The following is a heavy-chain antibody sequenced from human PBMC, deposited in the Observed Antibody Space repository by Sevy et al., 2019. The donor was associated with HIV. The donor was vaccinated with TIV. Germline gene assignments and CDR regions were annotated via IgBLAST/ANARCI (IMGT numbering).Heavy chain of an antibody. V-gene: IGHV3-66*02. J-gene: IGHJ4*02. CDR2: IFSSGST. Sequence: GGSLRLSCAISGFTVNDKYIIWVRQAPGKGLEWVSVIFSSGSTYYTDSAKGRFTISRDNSKDTVDLQMNSVRAEDTAVYYCVSLFLSYRSGWSYFDYWGQGTLVTVSS. CDR1: GFTVNDKY. CDR3: VSLFLSYRSGWSYFDY. D-gene: IGHD6-19*01.